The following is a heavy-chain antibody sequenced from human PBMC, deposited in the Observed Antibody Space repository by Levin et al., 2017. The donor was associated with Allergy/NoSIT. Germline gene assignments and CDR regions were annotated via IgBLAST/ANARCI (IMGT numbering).Heavy chain of an antibody. CDR1: GFTFSSYS. V-gene: IGHV3-21*01. CDR2: ISSSSSYI. CDR3: ARTYCGGDCYTYYYYGMDV. Sequence: TGGSLRLSCAASGFTFSSYSMNWVRQAPGKGLEWVSSISSSSSYIYYADSVKGRFTISRDNAKNSLYLQMNSLRAEDTAVYYCARTYCGGDCYTYYYYGMDVWGQGTTVTVSS. D-gene: IGHD2-21*02. J-gene: IGHJ6*02.